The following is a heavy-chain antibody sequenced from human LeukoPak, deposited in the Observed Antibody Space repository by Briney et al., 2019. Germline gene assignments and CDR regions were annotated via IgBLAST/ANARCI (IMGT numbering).Heavy chain of an antibody. D-gene: IGHD2-21*02. V-gene: IGHV3-11*01. Sequence: PGGSLRLSCAASGFTFSDYYMSWIRQAPGKGLEWVSYISSSGSTIYYADSVKGRFTISRDNAKNSLYLQMNGLRAEDTAVYYCASDSTPYCGGDCSLGYWGQGTLVTVSS. CDR1: GFTFSDYY. CDR3: ASDSTPYCGGDCSLGY. CDR2: ISSSGSTI. J-gene: IGHJ4*02.